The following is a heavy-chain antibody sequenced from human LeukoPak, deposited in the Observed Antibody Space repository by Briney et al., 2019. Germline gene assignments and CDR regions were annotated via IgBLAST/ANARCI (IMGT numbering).Heavy chain of an antibody. V-gene: IGHV3-30*04. CDR1: GFTFSSYA. CDR2: ISYDGSNK. J-gene: IGHJ4*02. Sequence: GRSLRLSCAASGFTFSSYAMHWVRQAPGKGLEWVAVISYDGSNKYYADSVKGRFTISRDNSKNTLYLQMNSLRAEGTAVYYCARDGAGRWLRFQDYWGQGTLVTVSS. D-gene: IGHD5-24*01. CDR3: ARDGAGRWLRFQDY.